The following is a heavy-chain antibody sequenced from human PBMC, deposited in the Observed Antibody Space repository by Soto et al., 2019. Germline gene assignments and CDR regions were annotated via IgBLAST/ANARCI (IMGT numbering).Heavy chain of an antibody. J-gene: IGHJ4*02. V-gene: IGHV3-7*01. D-gene: IGHD3-16*02. CDR1: GFTFSGYW. CDR3: AKHDYVWGSYRTLDY. Sequence: EVHLVESGGHLVQPGGFLRLSCAGSGFTFSGYWMSWVRQAPGKGLEWVANIKEDGSEKYYVDSVEGRFTISRDNAKNSLYLQMNSLRAEDTGVYYCAKHDYVWGSYRTLDYWGQGTLVTVSS. CDR2: IKEDGSEK.